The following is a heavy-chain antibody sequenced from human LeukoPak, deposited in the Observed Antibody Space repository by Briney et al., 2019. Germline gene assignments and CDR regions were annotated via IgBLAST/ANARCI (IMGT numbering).Heavy chain of an antibody. CDR2: IYSGGST. V-gene: IGHV3-53*01. D-gene: IGHD3-3*01. Sequence: GGSLGLSCAAAGFTVSSNYMSWVRQAPGKGLEWVSVIYSGGSTYYADSVKGRFTIARDNSKNTLYLQMNSLRAEDKAVYYCARHSRQSYDFWSDTTNYFDYWGQGTLVTVSS. J-gene: IGHJ4*02. CDR3: ARHSRQSYDFWSDTTNYFDY. CDR1: GFTVSSNY.